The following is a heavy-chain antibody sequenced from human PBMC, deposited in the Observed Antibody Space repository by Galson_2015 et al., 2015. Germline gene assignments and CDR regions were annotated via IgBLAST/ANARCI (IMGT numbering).Heavy chain of an antibody. V-gene: IGHV3-21*01. D-gene: IGHD6-19*01. Sequence: SLRLSCAASGFTFSSYSMNWVRQAPGKGLEWVSSISSSSSYIYYADSVKGRFTISRDNAKNSLYLQMNSLRAEDTAVYYCAREPYSPSIAVAGTPWYYYGMDVWGQGTTVTVSS. CDR3: AREPYSPSIAVAGTPWYYYGMDV. J-gene: IGHJ6*02. CDR1: GFTFSSYS. CDR2: ISSSSSYI.